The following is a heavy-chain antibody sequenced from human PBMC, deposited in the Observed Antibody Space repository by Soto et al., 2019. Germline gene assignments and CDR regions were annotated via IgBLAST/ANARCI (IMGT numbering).Heavy chain of an antibody. V-gene: IGHV1-69*13. J-gene: IGHJ6*02. CDR3: ARGLERLNYYYYGMDV. CDR1: GGTFSSYA. CDR2: IIPIFGTA. D-gene: IGHD1-1*01. Sequence: SVKVSCKASGGTFSSYAISWVRQAPGQGLEWMGGIIPIFGTANYAQKFQGRVTITADESTSTAYMELSSLRSEDTAVYYCARGLERLNYYYYGMDVWGQGTTVPVSS.